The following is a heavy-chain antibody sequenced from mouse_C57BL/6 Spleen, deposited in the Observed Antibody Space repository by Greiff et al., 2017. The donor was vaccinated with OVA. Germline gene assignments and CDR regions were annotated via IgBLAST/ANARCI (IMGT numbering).Heavy chain of an antibody. V-gene: IGHV5-17*01. CDR2: ISSGSSTI. CDR3: ASPPTAQATHYAMDY. Sequence: EVKLVESGGGLVKPGGSLKLSCAASGFTFSDYGMHWVRQAPEKGLEWVAYISSGSSTIYYADTVQGRFTISRDNAKNTLFLQMTRLRAEDTAMYYCASPPTAQATHYAMDYWGQGTSVTVSS. D-gene: IGHD3-2*02. CDR1: GFTFSDYG. J-gene: IGHJ4*01.